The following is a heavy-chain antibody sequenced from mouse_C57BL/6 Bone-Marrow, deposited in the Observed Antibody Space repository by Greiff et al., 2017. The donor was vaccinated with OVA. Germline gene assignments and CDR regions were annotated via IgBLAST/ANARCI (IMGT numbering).Heavy chain of an antibody. CDR2: INPGSGGT. CDR3: ARLRGDYAFAD. J-gene: IGHJ3*01. D-gene: IGHD2-4*01. V-gene: IGHV1-54*01. CDR1: GYAFTNYL. Sequence: VQLQQSGAELVRPGTSVKVSCKASGYAFTNYLIEWVKQRPGQGLEWIGVINPGSGGTNYNEKFKGKATLTADKSSSTAYMQLSSLTSEDSAVYVCARLRGDYAFADWGQGTLVTVSA.